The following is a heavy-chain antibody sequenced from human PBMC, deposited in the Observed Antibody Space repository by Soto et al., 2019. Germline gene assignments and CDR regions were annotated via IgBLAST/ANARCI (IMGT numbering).Heavy chain of an antibody. CDR1: GFTFSSYA. CDR2: ISDSGGST. D-gene: IGHD3-3*01. CDR3: AKDRPGGDFWSGKPYYYYGMDV. J-gene: IGHJ6*02. V-gene: IGHV3-23*01. Sequence: GGSLRLSCAASGFTFSSYALSWVRQAPGKGLEWVSAISDSGGSTYYADSVKGRFTISRDNSKNTLYLQMNSLRAEDTAVYYCAKDRPGGDFWSGKPYYYYGMDVWGQGTTVTVSS.